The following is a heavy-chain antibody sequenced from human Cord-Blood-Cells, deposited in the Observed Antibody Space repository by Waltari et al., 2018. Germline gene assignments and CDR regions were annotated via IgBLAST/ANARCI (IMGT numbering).Heavy chain of an antibody. CDR2: INPNSGGT. CDR3: ARLWTGDAFDI. Sequence: QVQLVQSGAEVKKPGASVKVSCKASGYTFTGYYMHWVRQAPRQGLEWMGWINPNSGGTNYAQKIQGRVTVTRDTSISTAYMELSRLRSDDTAVYYCARLWTGDAFDIWGQGTMVTVSS. V-gene: IGHV1-2*02. D-gene: IGHD3-9*01. CDR1: GYTFTGYY. J-gene: IGHJ3*02.